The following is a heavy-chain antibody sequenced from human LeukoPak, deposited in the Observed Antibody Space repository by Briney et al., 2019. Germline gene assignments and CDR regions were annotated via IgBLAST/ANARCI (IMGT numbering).Heavy chain of an antibody. CDR2: IHYNGST. D-gene: IGHD1-26*01. J-gene: IGHJ4*02. V-gene: IGHV4-59*08. Sequence: PSETLSLTCTVSAASISSYYWSWIRQPPGKGLEWIGYIHYNGSTNCNPALKSRATISLDTSKNQFSLKLTSVTAADTAVYYCATSGNSGPSPKEDYWGQGTLVTVSS. CDR3: ATSGNSGPSPKEDY. CDR1: AASISSYY.